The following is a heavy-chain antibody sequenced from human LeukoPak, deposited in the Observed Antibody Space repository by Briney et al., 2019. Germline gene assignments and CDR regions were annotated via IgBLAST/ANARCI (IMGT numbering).Heavy chain of an antibody. CDR3: ARAGDCSSTSCYVGWFDP. CDR2: ISAYNGNT. CDR1: GYTFTSYA. V-gene: IGHV1-18*01. J-gene: IGHJ5*02. Sequence: ASVKVSCKASGYTFTSYAMNWVRQAPGQGLEWMGWISAYNGNTNYAQKLQGRVTMTTDTSTSTAYMELRSLRSDDTAVYYCARAGDCSSTSCYVGWFDPWGQGTLVTVSS. D-gene: IGHD2-2*01.